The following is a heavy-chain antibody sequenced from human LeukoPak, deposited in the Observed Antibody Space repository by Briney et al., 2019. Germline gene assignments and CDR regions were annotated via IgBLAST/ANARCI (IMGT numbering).Heavy chain of an antibody. Sequence: GGSLRLSCAASGFTFSNYAMTWFRQTPEKGLEWVSLISDSGRDTYHADSVRGRFTVSRDNSKNTLYLQMSGLRAEDTAVYYCAKDPGDRWFFDLWGRGTLAIVSS. CDR1: GFTFSNYA. D-gene: IGHD7-27*01. CDR3: AKDPGDRWFFDL. CDR2: ISDSGRDT. J-gene: IGHJ2*01. V-gene: IGHV3-23*01.